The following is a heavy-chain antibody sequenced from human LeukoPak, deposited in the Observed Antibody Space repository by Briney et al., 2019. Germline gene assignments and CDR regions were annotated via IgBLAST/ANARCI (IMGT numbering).Heavy chain of an antibody. CDR1: GYSFTSYW. Sequence: GESLQISCKGSGYSFTSYWIAWVRQLPGKGLEWMGIIYPGDSDTRYSPSFQGQVTISADKSISTAYLQWSSLKASDTAMYYCARSNSSSWYIGNYWGQGTLVTVSS. CDR2: IYPGDSDT. CDR3: ARSNSSSWYIGNY. D-gene: IGHD6-13*01. J-gene: IGHJ4*02. V-gene: IGHV5-51*01.